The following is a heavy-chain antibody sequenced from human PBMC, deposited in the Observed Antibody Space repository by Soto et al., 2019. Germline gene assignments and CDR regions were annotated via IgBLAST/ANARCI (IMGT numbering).Heavy chain of an antibody. D-gene: IGHD6-25*01. CDR2: IGASGVST. CDR3: ATLAIFYQRAAMSDS. J-gene: IGHJ4*02. V-gene: IGHV3-23*04. Sequence: EVQLVESGGGLVQPGVSLRLSCAASGFTFADFAMTWVRQAPGKGLEWISSIGASGVSTYYADSVKGRFTISRENSKKMLYLEMKSLRADDTAVYYFATLAIFYQRAAMSDSWGQGTLVTVSS. CDR1: GFTFADFA.